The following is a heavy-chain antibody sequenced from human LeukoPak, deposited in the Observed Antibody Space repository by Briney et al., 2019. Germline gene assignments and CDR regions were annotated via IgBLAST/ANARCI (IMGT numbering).Heavy chain of an antibody. V-gene: IGHV1-8*01. J-gene: IGHJ4*02. CDR1: GYTFTSYD. CDR3: AKDLHGDYVRWGDY. D-gene: IGHD4-17*01. CDR2: MNPNSGNT. Sequence: ASVKVSCKASGYTFTSYDINWVRQATGQGLEWMGWMNPNSGNTGYAQKFQGRVTMTRNTSISTAYMELSSLRSEDTAVYYCAKDLHGDYVRWGDYWGQGTLVTVTS.